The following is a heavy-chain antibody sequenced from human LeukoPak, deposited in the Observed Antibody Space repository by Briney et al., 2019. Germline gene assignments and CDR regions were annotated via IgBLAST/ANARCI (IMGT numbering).Heavy chain of an antibody. D-gene: IGHD3-16*01. V-gene: IGHV3-15*01. J-gene: IGHJ4*02. CDR2: IKAKTDGGTA. CDR3: TSTLGY. CDR1: GFTFSSYG. Sequence: PGRSLRLSCAASGFTFSSYGMHWVRQAPGRGLEWVGRIKAKTDGGTADYGVPVRGRFTISRDDSKNTLYLQMNSLKPEDTAVYYCTSTLGYWGQGTLVTVSS.